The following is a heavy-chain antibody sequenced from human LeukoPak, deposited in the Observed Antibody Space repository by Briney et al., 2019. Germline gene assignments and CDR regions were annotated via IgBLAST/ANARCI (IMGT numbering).Heavy chain of an antibody. Sequence: SETLSLTCAVYGGSFSGYYWSWIRQPPGKGLEWIGEINHSGSTNYNPPLKSRVTISVDTSKNQFSLKLSSVTAADTAVCHCARGESPGYSSSWGYWGQGILVTVSS. V-gene: IGHV4-34*01. CDR2: INHSGST. CDR3: ARGESPGYSSSWGY. D-gene: IGHD6-13*01. J-gene: IGHJ4*02. CDR1: GGSFSGYY.